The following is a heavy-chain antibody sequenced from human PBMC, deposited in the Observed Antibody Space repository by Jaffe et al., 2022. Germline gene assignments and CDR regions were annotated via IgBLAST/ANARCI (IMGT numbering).Heavy chain of an antibody. CDR2: VKQDGGER. CDR1: GFTFSNYW. D-gene: IGHD3-16*02. Sequence: EVELVESGGGLVQPGGSLRLSCAASGFTFSNYWMMWVRQAPGKGLEWVANVKQDGGERHYVESVKGRFTISRDNAKNSLYLQMNSLRAEDTAVYYCARDFDYIWGMYHYDALDIWGQGTMVTVSS. V-gene: IGHV3-7*01. CDR3: ARDFDYIWGMYHYDALDI. J-gene: IGHJ3*02.